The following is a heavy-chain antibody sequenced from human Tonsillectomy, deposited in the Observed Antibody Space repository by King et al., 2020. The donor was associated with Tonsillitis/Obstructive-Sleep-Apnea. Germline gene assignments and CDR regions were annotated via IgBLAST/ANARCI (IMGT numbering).Heavy chain of an antibody. V-gene: IGHV3-33*01. Sequence: VQLVESGGGVVQPGRSLRLSCAASGFTFSSYGMHWVRQAPGKGPEWVAVIWYDGSNKYYADSVKGRFTISRDNSKNTLYLQMNSLRAEDTAVHYCARVGYGDYTFDYWGQGTLVTVSS. CDR3: ARVGYGDYTFDY. J-gene: IGHJ4*02. CDR2: IWYDGSNK. CDR1: GFTFSSYG. D-gene: IGHD4-17*01.